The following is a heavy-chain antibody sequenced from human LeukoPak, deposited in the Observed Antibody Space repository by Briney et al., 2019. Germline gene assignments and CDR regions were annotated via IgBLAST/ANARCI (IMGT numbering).Heavy chain of an antibody. CDR2: ISGSGTST. Sequence: PGGSLRLSCAASGFTFSNYGMSWVRQAPGKGLEWVSAISGSGTSTYYADSVKGRFTISRDNSKNMVYLQMNSLRAEDTAVYYCSKWKAIVLVTAPRSPIDYWGQGTLVTVSS. J-gene: IGHJ4*02. V-gene: IGHV3-23*01. D-gene: IGHD2-2*01. CDR1: GFTFSNYG. CDR3: SKWKAIVLVTAPRSPIDY.